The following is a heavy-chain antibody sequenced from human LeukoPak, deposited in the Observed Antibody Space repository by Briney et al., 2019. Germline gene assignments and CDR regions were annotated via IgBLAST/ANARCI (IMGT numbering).Heavy chain of an antibody. Sequence: GGSLRLSCAASGFTFSDYWMNWVRQAPGKGREGGANINQDGSEKYYVDSVRGRFTISRDNAKNSLYLQMNSLRVEDTAVYYCARKLVAGRDYWGQGTLVTVSS. J-gene: IGHJ4*02. CDR3: ARKLVAGRDY. CDR2: INQDGSEK. D-gene: IGHD6-19*01. CDR1: GFTFSDYW. V-gene: IGHV3-7*01.